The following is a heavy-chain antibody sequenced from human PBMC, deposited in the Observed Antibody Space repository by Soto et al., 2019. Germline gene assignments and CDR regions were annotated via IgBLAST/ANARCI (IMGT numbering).Heavy chain of an antibody. D-gene: IGHD5-18*01. V-gene: IGHV4-31*03. CDR2: IYYSGNT. CDR1: GGSIRSGGYY. CDR3: ARDRLMATAGTARHYFGLDV. Sequence: SETLSLTCTVSGGSIRSGGYYWSWVRQNPRRGLEWIGNIYYSGNTYYNPSLKSRLTLSVDTSKNQFSLNLSSVTAAYTAVYYCARDRLMATAGTARHYFGLDVWGQGTTVTV. J-gene: IGHJ6*02.